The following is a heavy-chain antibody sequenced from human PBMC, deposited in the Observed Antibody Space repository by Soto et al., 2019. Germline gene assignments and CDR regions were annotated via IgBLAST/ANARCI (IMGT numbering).Heavy chain of an antibody. V-gene: IGHV3-23*01. J-gene: IGHJ6*02. CDR2: ISGSGGST. CDR3: AKDHSSSDYGDYEYYYYYYGMDV. D-gene: IGHD4-17*01. CDR1: GFTFSSYA. Sequence: GSLRLSCAASGFTFSSYAMSWVRQAPGKGLEWVSAISGSGGSTYYADSVKGRFTISRDNSKNTLYLQMNSLRAEDTAVYYCAKDHSSSDYGDYEYYYYYYGMDVWGQGTTVTVSS.